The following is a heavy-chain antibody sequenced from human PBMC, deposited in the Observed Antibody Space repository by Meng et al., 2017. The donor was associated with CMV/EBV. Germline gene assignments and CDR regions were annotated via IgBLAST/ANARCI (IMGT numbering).Heavy chain of an antibody. D-gene: IGHD3-3*02. V-gene: IGHV4-61*01. CDR2: IYYSVST. CDR1: GGSVSSGSYY. Sequence: SETLSLTCTVSGGSVSSGSYYWSWIRQPPGKGLEWIGYIYYSVSTNYNPSLKSRVTISVDTSKNQFSLKLSSVTAADTAVYYCARDKGLAGYYYYYGMDVWGQGTTVTVSS. CDR3: ARDKGLAGYYYYYGMDV. J-gene: IGHJ6*02.